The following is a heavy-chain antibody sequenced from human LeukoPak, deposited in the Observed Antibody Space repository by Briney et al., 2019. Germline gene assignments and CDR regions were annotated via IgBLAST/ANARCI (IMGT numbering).Heavy chain of an antibody. CDR1: GGSISSGGYY. J-gene: IGHJ4*02. D-gene: IGHD3-10*01. CDR2: IYHSGST. V-gene: IGHV4-30-2*01. CDR3: ASSATYYYGSGSYDPHY. Sequence: PSQTLSLTCTVSGGSISSGGYYWSWIRQPPGKGLEWIGYIYHSGSTYYNPSLKSRVTISVDRSKNQFSLKLSFVTAADMAVYYCASSATYYYGSGSYDPHYWGQGTLVTVSS.